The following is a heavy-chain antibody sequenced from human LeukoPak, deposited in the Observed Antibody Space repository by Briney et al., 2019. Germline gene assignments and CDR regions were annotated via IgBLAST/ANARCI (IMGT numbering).Heavy chain of an antibody. CDR2: INHSGST. D-gene: IGHD1-26*01. Sequence: SETLSLTCAVYGGSFSGYYWSWIRQPPGKGLEWIGEINHSGSTNYNPSLKSRVTISVDTSKNQFSLKLSSVTAADTAVYYCASALLRGWFDPWGQGTLVTASS. CDR1: GGSFSGYY. CDR3: ASALLRGWFDP. V-gene: IGHV4-34*01. J-gene: IGHJ5*02.